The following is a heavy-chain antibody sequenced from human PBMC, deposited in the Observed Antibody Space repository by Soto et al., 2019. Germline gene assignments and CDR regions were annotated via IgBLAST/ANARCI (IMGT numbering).Heavy chain of an antibody. CDR3: ARGSSGYISSWYYFDY. J-gene: IGHJ4*02. Sequence: EVQLLESGGDLVQPGGSLRLSCEASGFTFNSYAMNWVRQTPGKRLEWVSGISGSGSATFYADSVKGRFTISRDNSKNTLYLQMNNLRTEDTALYYCARGSSGYISSWYYFDYWGRGTLVTVSS. CDR1: GFTFNSYA. D-gene: IGHD6-13*01. V-gene: IGHV3-23*01. CDR2: ISGSGSAT.